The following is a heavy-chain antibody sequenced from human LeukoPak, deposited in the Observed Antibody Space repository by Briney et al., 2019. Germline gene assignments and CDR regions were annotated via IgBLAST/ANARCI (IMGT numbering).Heavy chain of an antibody. CDR2: ISSSGSTI. D-gene: IGHD3-22*01. V-gene: IGHV3-48*03. CDR3: AREERITMIVVVAYYFDY. CDR1: GFTFSSYE. Sequence: GGSLRLSCAASGFTFSSYEMNWVRQAPGKGLEWVSYISSSGSTIYYADSVKGRFTISRDNAKNSLYPQMNSLRAEDTAVYYCAREERITMIVVVAYYFDYWGQGTLVTVSS. J-gene: IGHJ4*02.